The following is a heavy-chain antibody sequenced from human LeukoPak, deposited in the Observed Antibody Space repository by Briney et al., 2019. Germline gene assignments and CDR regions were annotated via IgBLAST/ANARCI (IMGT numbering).Heavy chain of an antibody. D-gene: IGHD2-2*01. CDR1: GGSFSGYY. CDR2: INHSGST. Sequence: SETLSLTCAVYGGSFSGYYWSWIRQPPGKGLEWIGEINHSGSTNYNPSLKSRVTISVDTSKNQFSLKLSSVTAADTAVYYCARVKGVPAAIRWFDPWGQGTLVNVSS. V-gene: IGHV4-34*01. J-gene: IGHJ5*02. CDR3: ARVKGVPAAIRWFDP.